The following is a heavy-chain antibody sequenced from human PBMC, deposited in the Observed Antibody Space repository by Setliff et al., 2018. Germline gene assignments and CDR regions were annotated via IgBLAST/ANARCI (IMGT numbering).Heavy chain of an antibody. V-gene: IGHV3-7*01. CDR1: GFTFSSYW. CDR2: IKQDGSEK. Sequence: GGSLRLSCAASGFTFSSYWMTWVRQAPGKGLEWVANIKQDGSEKYYMDSVKGRFTISRDNAKNSVYLQMNSLRADDTAVYYCARDHVYGSQYYYYYYGMDVWGQGTTVTVSS. CDR3: ARDHVYGSQYYYYYYGMDV. D-gene: IGHD3-10*01. J-gene: IGHJ6*02.